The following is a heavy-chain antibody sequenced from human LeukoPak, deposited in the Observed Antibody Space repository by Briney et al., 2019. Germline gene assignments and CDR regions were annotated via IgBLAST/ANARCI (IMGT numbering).Heavy chain of an antibody. V-gene: IGHV4-59*01. J-gene: IGHJ3*02. D-gene: IGHD5-18*01. CDR3: ARDLNSPAAFDI. Sequence: SETLSLTCTVSGGSISSYYWSWIRQPPGKGLEWIGYIYYSGSTNYNPSLKSRVTISVDTSKNQFSLKLNSVTAADTAVYYCARDLNSPAAFDIWGQGTMVTVSS. CDR1: GGSISSYY. CDR2: IYYSGST.